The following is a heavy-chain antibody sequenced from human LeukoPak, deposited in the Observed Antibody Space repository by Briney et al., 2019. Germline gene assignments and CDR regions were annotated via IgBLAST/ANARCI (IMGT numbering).Heavy chain of an antibody. J-gene: IGHJ3*02. CDR3: ASPVGATLPSAFDI. Sequence: ASVKVSCKASGYTFTGYYMHWVRQAPGQGLEWMGRINPNGGGTNYAQKFQGRVTMTRDTSISTAYMELSRLRSDDTAVYYCASPVGATLPSAFDIWGQGTMVTVSS. V-gene: IGHV1-2*06. CDR2: INPNGGGT. CDR1: GYTFTGYY. D-gene: IGHD1-26*01.